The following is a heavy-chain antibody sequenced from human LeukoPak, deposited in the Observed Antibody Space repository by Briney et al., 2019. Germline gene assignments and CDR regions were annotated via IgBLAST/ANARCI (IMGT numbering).Heavy chain of an antibody. V-gene: IGHV3-7*05. J-gene: IGHJ4*02. CDR2: IKKDGSDK. CDR3: AGSGY. Sequence: PGGSLRLSCAASGFAFTNYAMSWVRQAPGKGLEWVASIKKDGSDKYFVDSVKGRFTISRDNAKNSLFLQMNSLRAEDTAVYYCAGSGYWGQGTLVTVSS. D-gene: IGHD2-8*02. CDR1: GFAFTNYA.